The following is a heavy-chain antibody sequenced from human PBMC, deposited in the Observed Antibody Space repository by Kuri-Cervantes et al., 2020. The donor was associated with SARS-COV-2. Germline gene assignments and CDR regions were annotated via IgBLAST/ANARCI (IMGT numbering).Heavy chain of an antibody. Sequence: GESLKISCAASGFTFSSYAMSWVRQAPGKGLEWVSAISGSGGSTYYADSVKGRFTISRDNSKNTLYLQMNSLRAEDTAVYYCAKSPAWVPKYCQHWGQGTLVTVSS. V-gene: IGHV3-23*01. CDR1: GFTFSSYA. CDR3: AKSPAWVPKYCQH. CDR2: ISGSGGST. J-gene: IGHJ1*01.